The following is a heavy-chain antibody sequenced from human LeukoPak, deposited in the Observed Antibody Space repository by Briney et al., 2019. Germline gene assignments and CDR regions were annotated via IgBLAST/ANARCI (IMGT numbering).Heavy chain of an antibody. D-gene: IGHD2-2*01. CDR2: INPNSGGT. J-gene: IGHJ6*03. CDR1: GYTFTGYY. V-gene: IGHV1-2*02. Sequence: ASVKVSCKASGYTFTGYYMHWVRQAPGQGLEWMGWINPNSGGTNYAQKFQGRVTMTRDTSISTAYRELSRLRSDDTAVYYCARELPAANYYYYYMDVWGKGTTVTVSS. CDR3: ARELPAANYYYYYMDV.